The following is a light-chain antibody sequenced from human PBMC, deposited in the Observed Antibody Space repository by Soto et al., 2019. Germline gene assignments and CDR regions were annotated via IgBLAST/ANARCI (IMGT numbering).Light chain of an antibody. Sequence: DIQMTQSPSTLSASVGDRVTITCRASQSISTWLAWYQQKPGKAPKLLIYKASSLRNGVPSRFSGSGSWTECTLTIYSLQPDDFASYYCQQYNGYPHTFGQGTKLEIK. CDR3: QQYNGYPHT. CDR2: KAS. V-gene: IGKV1-5*03. CDR1: QSISTW. J-gene: IGKJ2*01.